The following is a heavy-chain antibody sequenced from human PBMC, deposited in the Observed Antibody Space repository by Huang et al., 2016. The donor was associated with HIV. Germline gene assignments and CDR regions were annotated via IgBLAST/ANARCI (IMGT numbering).Heavy chain of an antibody. Sequence: QLLLQESGPGLVKPSEALALTCAVSGGSIRSSDYHWGWIRQPPGKGLEWIGRIYYKWRTHYSPSLKSRVTIAVDTSKNLFFLNLTSMTAADTAVYYCARHREGPVAYYSGWGSHLNYMDVWGRGRTVVVSS. J-gene: IGHJ6*03. CDR1: GGSIRSSDYH. CDR3: ARHREGPVAYYSGWGSHLNYMDV. CDR2: IYYKWRT. V-gene: IGHV4-39*01. D-gene: IGHD3-10*01.